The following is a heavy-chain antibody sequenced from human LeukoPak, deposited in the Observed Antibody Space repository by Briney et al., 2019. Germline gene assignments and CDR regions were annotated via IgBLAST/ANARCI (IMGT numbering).Heavy chain of an antibody. D-gene: IGHD3-3*01. CDR1: GYTFTTYG. Sequence: GASVKVSCKASGYTFTTYGISWVRQAPGQGLEWMGGIIPIFGTANYAQKFQGRVTITTDESTSTAYMELSSLRSEDTAVYYCTYGTDFWSGYWGQGTLVTVSS. V-gene: IGHV1-69*05. J-gene: IGHJ4*02. CDR3: TYGTDFWSGY. CDR2: IIPIFGTA.